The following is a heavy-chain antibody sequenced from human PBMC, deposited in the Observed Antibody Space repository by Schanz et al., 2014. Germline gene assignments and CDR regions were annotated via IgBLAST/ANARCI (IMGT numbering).Heavy chain of an antibody. Sequence: QVLLVQSGAEVKQPGASVKVSCKASGYTFTNHYLHWVRQAPGQGLEWMGRINPNSGGTNFAQKFQGRVTVTRDTSISTAYMELGSLRFEDTATYFCARDYSIRSSANWFDPWGQGTLVTVSS. CDR2: INPNSGGT. J-gene: IGHJ5*02. CDR3: ARDYSIRSSANWFDP. D-gene: IGHD6-25*01. CDR1: GYTFTNHY. V-gene: IGHV1-2*06.